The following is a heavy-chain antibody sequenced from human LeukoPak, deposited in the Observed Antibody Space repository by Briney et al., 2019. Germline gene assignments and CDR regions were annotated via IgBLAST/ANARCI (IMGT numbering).Heavy chain of an antibody. J-gene: IGHJ4*02. D-gene: IGHD3-9*01. CDR2: IYSGGST. CDR1: GFTVSSNY. CDR3: AKDNDILTGYYKGYFDY. Sequence: PGGSLRLSCAASGFTVSSNYMSWVRQAPGKGLEWVSVIYSGGSTYYADSVKGRFTISRDNAKNSLYLQMNSLRAEDTALYYCAKDNDILTGYYKGYFDYWGQGTLVTVSS. V-gene: IGHV3-53*05.